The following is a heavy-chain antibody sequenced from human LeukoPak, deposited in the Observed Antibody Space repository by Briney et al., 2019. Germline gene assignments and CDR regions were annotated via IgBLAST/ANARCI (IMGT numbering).Heavy chain of an antibody. D-gene: IGHD3-3*01. J-gene: IGHJ6*02. V-gene: IGHV1-2*04. Sequence: ASVKVSCKASGYTFTGYYMHWVRQAPGQGLEWMGWINPNSGVTNYAQKFQGWVTMTRDTSISTAYMELSRLRSDDTAVYYCARDSHYDFWSGYPTKRGYYGMDVWGQGTTVTVSS. CDR1: GYTFTGYY. CDR2: INPNSGVT. CDR3: ARDSHYDFWSGYPTKRGYYGMDV.